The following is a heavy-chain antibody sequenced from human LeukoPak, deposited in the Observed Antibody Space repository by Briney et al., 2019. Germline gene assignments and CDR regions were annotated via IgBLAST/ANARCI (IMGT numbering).Heavy chain of an antibody. CDR2: IYYSGTT. J-gene: IGHJ4*02. D-gene: IGHD4-23*01. CDR3: ARHLNSYFFDY. Sequence: SETLSLTCTVSGGSISSGSYYWSWIRQPPGKGLEWIGYIYYSGTTNYNPSLKSRVTISEDASKNQFSLKLSSVTAADTAVYYCARHLNSYFFDYWGQGTLVTVSS. CDR1: GGSISSGSYY. V-gene: IGHV4-61*01.